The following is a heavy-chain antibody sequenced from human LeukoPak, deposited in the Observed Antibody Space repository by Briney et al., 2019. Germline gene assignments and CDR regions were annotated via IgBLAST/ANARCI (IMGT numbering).Heavy chain of an antibody. Sequence: SETLSLTCTVSGGSISSYYWSWIRQPPGKGLEWIGYIYYSGSTHYNPSLKSRVTISVDTSKNQFSLKLSSVTAADTAVYYCARAGGITIFGVNYYYYGMDVWGQGTTVTVSS. CDR1: GGSISSYY. V-gene: IGHV4-59*01. CDR3: ARAGGITIFGVNYYYYGMDV. J-gene: IGHJ6*02. CDR2: IYYSGST. D-gene: IGHD3-3*01.